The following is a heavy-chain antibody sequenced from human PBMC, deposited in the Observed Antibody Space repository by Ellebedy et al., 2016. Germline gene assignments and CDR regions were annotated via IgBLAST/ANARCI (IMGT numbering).Heavy chain of an antibody. CDR2: ISGSGGST. J-gene: IGHJ4*02. CDR3: AKIDDYVWGSYRMMADY. V-gene: IGHV3-23*01. Sequence: GGSLRLSCAASGFTLSSYWIHWVRQAPGKGLEWVSAISGSGGSTYYADSVKGRFTISRDNSKNTLYLQMNSLRAEDTAVYYCAKIDDYVWGSYRMMADYWGQGTLVTVSS. D-gene: IGHD3-16*02. CDR1: GFTLSSYW.